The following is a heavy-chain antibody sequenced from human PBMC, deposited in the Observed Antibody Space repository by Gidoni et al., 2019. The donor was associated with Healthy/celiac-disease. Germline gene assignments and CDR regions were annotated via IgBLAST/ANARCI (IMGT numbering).Heavy chain of an antibody. CDR2: IYSGGST. J-gene: IGHJ4*02. CDR3: ARDQGPRGLAHFDY. Sequence: EVQLVESGGGLIQPGGSLRLSCAASGFTVSSNYMSWVRQAPGKGLEWVSVIYSGGSTYYADSVKGRFTISRDNSKNTLYLQMNSLRAEDTAVYYCARDQGPRGLAHFDYWGQGTLVTVSS. D-gene: IGHD3-10*01. CDR1: GFTVSSNY. V-gene: IGHV3-53*01.